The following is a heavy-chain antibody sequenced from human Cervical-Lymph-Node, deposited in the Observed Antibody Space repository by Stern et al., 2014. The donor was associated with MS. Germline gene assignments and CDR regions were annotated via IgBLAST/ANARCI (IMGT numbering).Heavy chain of an antibody. D-gene: IGHD3-16*01. Sequence: QVQLQESGPGLVKPSQTLSLTCTVSGDSIRSGGYYWSWIRQHPGKGLEWIGYINYSGRTYYKPSLKSRVTISVDTSKNTFSLKLTSVTAADTAVYYCARATLGGLDWYFDLWGRGTLVTASS. CDR2: INYSGRT. J-gene: IGHJ2*01. V-gene: IGHV4-31*03. CDR3: ARATLGGLDWYFDL. CDR1: GDSIRSGGYY.